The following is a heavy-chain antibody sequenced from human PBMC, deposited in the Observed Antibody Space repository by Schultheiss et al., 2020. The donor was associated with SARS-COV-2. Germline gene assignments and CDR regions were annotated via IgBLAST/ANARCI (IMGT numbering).Heavy chain of an antibody. J-gene: IGHJ6*02. CDR3: AKDIEVPAAIPDGEFNGMDV. D-gene: IGHD2-2*02. CDR2: ISWNSGSI. CDR1: GFTFDDYA. V-gene: IGHV3-9*01. Sequence: GGSLRLSCAASGFTFDDYAMHWVRQAPGKGLEWVSGISWNSGSIGYADSVKGRFTISRDNAKNSLYLQMNSLRAEDTALYYCAKDIEVPAAIPDGEFNGMDVWGQGTTVTVSS.